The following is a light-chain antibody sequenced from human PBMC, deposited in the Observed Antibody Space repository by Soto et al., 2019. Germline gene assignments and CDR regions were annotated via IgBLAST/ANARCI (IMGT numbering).Light chain of an antibody. V-gene: IGKV3-15*01. CDR3: QQYNNWPLT. CDR1: RTVRSD. Sequence: EIVMTQSPATLSVSPGERSTLSCRASRTVRSDFAWYQQKPGQPPRLLIYGASVRATGIPARFSGSGSGTGFTLTISSLQSEDFAVYYCQQYNNWPLTFGGGTKVDIK. J-gene: IGKJ4*01. CDR2: GAS.